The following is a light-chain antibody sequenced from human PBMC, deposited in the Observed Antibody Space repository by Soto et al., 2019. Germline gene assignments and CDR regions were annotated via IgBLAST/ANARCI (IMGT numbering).Light chain of an antibody. CDR3: SSYTTSSTRV. Sequence: QSALTQPASVSGSPGQSITISCTGTSSDVGAYNYVSWYQQHPGKVPKLMIYEVSNRPSGVSNRFSGSKSGNTASLTISGLQAEDEADYYCSSYTTSSTRVFGGGTKLTVL. J-gene: IGLJ2*01. CDR1: SSDVGAYNY. V-gene: IGLV2-14*01. CDR2: EVS.